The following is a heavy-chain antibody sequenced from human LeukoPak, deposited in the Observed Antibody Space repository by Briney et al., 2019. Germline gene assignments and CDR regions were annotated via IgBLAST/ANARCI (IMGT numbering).Heavy chain of an antibody. J-gene: IGHJ6*02. CDR3: ARDRTIVGATAYYYYGMDV. D-gene: IGHD1-26*01. V-gene: IGHV3-66*01. Sequence: GRSLRLSCAASGFTVSSNYMSWVRQAPGKGLEWVSVIYSGGSTYYADSVKGRFTISRDNSKNTLYLQMNSLRAEDTAVYYCARDRTIVGATAYYYYGMDVWGQGTTVTVSS. CDR1: GFTVSSNY. CDR2: IYSGGST.